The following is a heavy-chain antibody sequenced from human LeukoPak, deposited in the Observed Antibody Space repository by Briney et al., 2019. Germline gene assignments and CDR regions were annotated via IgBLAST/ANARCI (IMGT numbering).Heavy chain of an antibody. CDR2: IYSGGST. V-gene: IGHV3-66*01. J-gene: IGHJ4*02. D-gene: IGHD5-24*01. CDR1: GFSFSNYG. Sequence: GGSLRLSCAASGFSFSNYGMHWVRQAPGKGLEWVSVIYSGGSTYYPDSVKGRFTISRDNSKNTLYLQMNSLRAEDTAVYYCARETRDGYNPQGYWGQGTLVTVSS. CDR3: ARETRDGYNPQGY.